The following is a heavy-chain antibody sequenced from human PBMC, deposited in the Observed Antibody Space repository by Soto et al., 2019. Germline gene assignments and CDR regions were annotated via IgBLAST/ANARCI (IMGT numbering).Heavy chain of an antibody. J-gene: IGHJ4*02. D-gene: IGHD6-19*01. CDR2: IYHSGST. CDR1: GYSISSGYY. Sequence: SETLSLTCAVSGYSISSGYYWGWIRQPPGKGLEWIGSIYHSGSTYHNPSLKSRVTISVDTSKNQFSLKLRFVTAADTAVYSCASLESSGWYEYWDQGTRVSV. CDR3: ASLESSGWYEY. V-gene: IGHV4-38-2*01.